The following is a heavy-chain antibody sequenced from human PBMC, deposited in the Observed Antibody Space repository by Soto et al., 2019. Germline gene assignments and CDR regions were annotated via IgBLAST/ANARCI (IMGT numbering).Heavy chain of an antibody. J-gene: IGHJ6*02. CDR2: IDASGNT. V-gene: IGHV4-4*07. CDR3: ARYSNNWCQTEGMDV. D-gene: IGHD6-13*01. CDR1: FDSRATYS. Sequence: TLTLARAVPFDSRATYSWRYNRQSAGKRLEWIGRIDASGNTNYNPSLNSRVTMSIGTSKKQFSLKLTSVTAAGTAIYYCARYSNNWCQTEGMDVWGQGTTLTVSS.